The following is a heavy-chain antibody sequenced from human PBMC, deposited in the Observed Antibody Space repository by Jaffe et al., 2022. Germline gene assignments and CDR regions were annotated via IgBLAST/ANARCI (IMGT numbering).Heavy chain of an antibody. CDR3: ARAAYGDYVPQVYYFDY. Sequence: EVQLVESGGGLVQPGGSLRLSCAASGFTFSSYAMHWVRQAPGKGLEYVSAISSNGGSTYYANSVKGRFTISRDNSKNTLYLQMGSLRAEDMAVYYCARAAYGDYVPQVYYFDYWGQGTLVTVSS. J-gene: IGHJ4*02. V-gene: IGHV3-64*01. CDR2: ISSNGGST. D-gene: IGHD4-17*01. CDR1: GFTFSSYA.